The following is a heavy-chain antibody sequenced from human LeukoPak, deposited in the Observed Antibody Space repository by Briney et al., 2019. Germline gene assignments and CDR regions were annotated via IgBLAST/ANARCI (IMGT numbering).Heavy chain of an antibody. D-gene: IGHD4-11*01. V-gene: IGHV3-74*01. CDR3: VRSAFLTTEFYFDY. CDR1: GFTFSRYW. Sequence: PGGSLRLSCAASGFTFSRYWMHWVRQAPGKGLVWVSRINTDGRTITYADSVKGRFTISRDNAKNTLYLQMNSQRAEDTAVYYCVRSAFLTTEFYFDYWGHGTLVTVSS. J-gene: IGHJ4*01. CDR2: INTDGRTI.